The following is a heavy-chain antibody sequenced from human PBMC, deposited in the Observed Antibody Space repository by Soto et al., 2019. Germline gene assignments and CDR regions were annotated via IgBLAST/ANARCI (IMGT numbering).Heavy chain of an antibody. CDR2: ISSSSSYI. V-gene: IGHV3-21*01. CDR1: GFTFSSYS. D-gene: IGHD3-3*01. Sequence: GGSLRLSCAASGFTFSSYSMNWVRQAPGKGLEWVSSISSSSSYIYYADSVKGRFTISRDNAKNSLYLQMNSLRAEDAAVYYCAGAQYYDFWSGLTPGDVWGQGTTVTVSS. J-gene: IGHJ6*02. CDR3: AGAQYYDFWSGLTPGDV.